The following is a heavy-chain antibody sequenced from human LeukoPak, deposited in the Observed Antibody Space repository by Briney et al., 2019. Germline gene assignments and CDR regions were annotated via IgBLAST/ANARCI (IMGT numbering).Heavy chain of an antibody. D-gene: IGHD3-22*01. Sequence: PGGSLRLSCTASGFSFSSYGMHWVRQAPGKGLEWVAGISYAGSDKYYADSVKGRFTISRDNSKDTLYLQMNSPRAEDTAVYYCAKAPHYSDSSGYPDIWGRGTMVTVSS. V-gene: IGHV3-30*18. CDR2: ISYAGSDK. J-gene: IGHJ3*02. CDR3: AKAPHYSDSSGYPDI. CDR1: GFSFSSYG.